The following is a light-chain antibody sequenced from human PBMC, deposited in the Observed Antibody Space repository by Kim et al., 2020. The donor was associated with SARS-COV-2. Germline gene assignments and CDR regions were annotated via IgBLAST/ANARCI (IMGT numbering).Light chain of an antibody. Sequence: GEKLRNTCQGDSLSSYYAGWYQQKPGEAPVLVIYGKNNRPSGIPARFSGSSSGNTASLTITGAQSEDEADYCCNSRDSSDDHLVVFGGGTQLTVL. J-gene: IGLJ2*01. CDR1: SLSSYY. CDR3: NSRDSSDDHLVV. CDR2: GKN. V-gene: IGLV3-19*01.